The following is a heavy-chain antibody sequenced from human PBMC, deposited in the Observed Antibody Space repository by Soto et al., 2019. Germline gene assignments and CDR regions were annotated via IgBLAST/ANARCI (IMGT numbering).Heavy chain of an antibody. CDR3: AYSESGYSYGLRI. V-gene: IGHV3-53*01. J-gene: IGHJ4*02. D-gene: IGHD5-18*01. CDR2: IYSGGSS. CDR1: GSTVTSDY. Sequence: EVQLVESGGGLIQPGESRRLACAASGSTVTSDYMSWVRQAPGKGLEWGSVIYSGGSSYYADSVKGRFTISRDNSKNTLYLQMNRLRAEDTAVYYCAYSESGYSYGLRIWGQGTLVTVSS.